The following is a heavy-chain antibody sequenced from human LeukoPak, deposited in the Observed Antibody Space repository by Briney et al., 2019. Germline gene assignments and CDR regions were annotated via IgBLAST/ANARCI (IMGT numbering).Heavy chain of an antibody. J-gene: IGHJ3*02. CDR1: GYIFTGYY. CDR2: INPNSGGT. CDR3: ARGPDYDFWSGYPWAAFDI. V-gene: IGHV1-2*02. Sequence: ASVKVSCKASGYIFTGYYMHWVRQAPGQGLEWMGWINPNSGGTNYAQKFQGRVTMTRDTSISTAYMELSRLRSDDTAVYYCARGPDYDFWSGYPWAAFDIWGQGTMVTVSS. D-gene: IGHD3-3*01.